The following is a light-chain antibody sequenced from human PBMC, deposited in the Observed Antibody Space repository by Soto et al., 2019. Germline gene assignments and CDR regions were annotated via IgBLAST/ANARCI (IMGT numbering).Light chain of an antibody. CDR1: QSVSSSY. J-gene: IGKJ2*01. V-gene: IGKV3-20*01. CDR3: QQYVTSPYI. Sequence: ESVLTQSPGTLSLSPGERATLSCRASQSVSSSYLAWYQHKPGQAPRLLIHGVSTSATGIPDRFSGSGSGTDFTLTISRLEPEDFAVYYCQQYVTSPYIFGQGTKLEIK. CDR2: GVS.